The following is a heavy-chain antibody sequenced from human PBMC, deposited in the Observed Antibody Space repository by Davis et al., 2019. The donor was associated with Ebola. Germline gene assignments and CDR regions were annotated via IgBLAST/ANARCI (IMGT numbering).Heavy chain of an antibody. J-gene: IGHJ4*02. Sequence: GESLKISCKGSGYSFTSYWISWVRQMPGKGLEWMGRIDPSDSYTDYSPSFQGHVTISTDKSISTAYLQWSSLKASDTAMYFCARLRLRGVILSSFDYWGQGILVTVSS. V-gene: IGHV5-10-1*01. CDR3: ARLRLRGVILSSFDY. CDR2: IDPSDSYT. CDR1: GYSFTSYW. D-gene: IGHD3-10*01.